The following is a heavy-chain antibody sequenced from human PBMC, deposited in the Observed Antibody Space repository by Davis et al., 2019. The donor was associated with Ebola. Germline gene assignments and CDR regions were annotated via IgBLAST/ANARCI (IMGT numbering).Heavy chain of an antibody. J-gene: IGHJ6*02. CDR3: AREAGRLWSSAPVYYYGLDV. Sequence: GESLKISCAASGFTFSSYWMTWVRQAPGKGLEWVATIKQDGSEKYYVDSVKGRFTISRDNAKISLFLQMNSLRVVDTAVYYCAREAGRLWSSAPVYYYGLDVWGQGTTVVVSS. V-gene: IGHV3-7*03. CDR2: IKQDGSEK. D-gene: IGHD6-25*01. CDR1: GFTFSSYW.